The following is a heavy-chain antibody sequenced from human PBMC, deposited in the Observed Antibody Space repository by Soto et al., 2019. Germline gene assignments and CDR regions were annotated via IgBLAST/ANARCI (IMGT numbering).Heavy chain of an antibody. J-gene: IGHJ4*02. V-gene: IGHV3-33*01. CDR3: ARDSKDDSSGYYAGFDY. D-gene: IGHD3-22*01. CDR2: IYYDGSNK. Sequence: QVQLVESGGGVVQPGRSLRLSCAVSGFTSSSYGMNWVRQAPGKGLEWVAAIYYDGSNKYYADSVRGRFTISRDNFKNTLYLHMNSLRAEDTAVYYCARDSKDDSSGYYAGFDYWGQGTLVTVSS. CDR1: GFTSSSYG.